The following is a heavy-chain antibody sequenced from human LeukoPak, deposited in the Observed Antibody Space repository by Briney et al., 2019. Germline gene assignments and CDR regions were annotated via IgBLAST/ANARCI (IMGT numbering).Heavy chain of an antibody. V-gene: IGHV4-59*11. CDR3: ASHSSSSLICDY. CDR2: IYYSGST. D-gene: IGHD6-6*01. CDR1: GGSISSHY. Sequence: SETLSLTCTVSGGSISSHYWSWIRQSPGKGLEWIGYIYYSGSTNYNPSLKSRVTISVDTSKNQFSLKLSSVTAADTAVYYCASHSSSSLICDYWGQGTLVTVSS. J-gene: IGHJ4*02.